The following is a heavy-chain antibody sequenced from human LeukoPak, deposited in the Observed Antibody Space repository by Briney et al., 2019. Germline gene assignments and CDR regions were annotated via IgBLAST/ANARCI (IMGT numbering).Heavy chain of an antibody. V-gene: IGHV3-66*03. Sequence: GGSLRLSCAASGLTVSSNHMSWVRQAPGKGLEWLSVLYSHGRTDYADSVKGRFTISRDNSKNTLYLQMSSLRAEDTAVYYCVKDLRGVVVTAHFDYWGQGTLVTVSS. CDR1: GLTVSSNH. J-gene: IGHJ4*02. CDR3: VKDLRGVVVTAHFDY. CDR2: LYSHGRT. D-gene: IGHD2-21*02.